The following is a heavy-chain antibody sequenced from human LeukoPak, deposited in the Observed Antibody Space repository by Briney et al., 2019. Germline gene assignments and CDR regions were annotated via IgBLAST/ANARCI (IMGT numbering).Heavy chain of an antibody. J-gene: IGHJ4*02. CDR3: AKDRTRQAY. CDR2: IKEDGSDK. V-gene: IGHV3-7*03. CDR1: GFTFSSYA. Sequence: GGSLRLSCAASGFTFSSYAMSWVRQTPGKGLEWVANIKEDGSDKYYVDSLKGRFTISRDNAKNSLYLQMNSLRAEDTAVYYCAKDRTRQAYWGQGTLVTVSS. D-gene: IGHD3-3*01.